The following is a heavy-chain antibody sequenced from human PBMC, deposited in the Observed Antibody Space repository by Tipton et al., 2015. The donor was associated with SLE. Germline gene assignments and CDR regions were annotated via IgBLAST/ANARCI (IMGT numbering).Heavy chain of an antibody. V-gene: IGHV4-38-2*02. CDR1: DYSITSGHY. D-gene: IGHD4-23*01. J-gene: IGHJ4*02. CDR3: ARFGGNSDY. CDR2: IYHSGTT. Sequence: TLSLTCTVSDYSITSGHYWAWIRQPPGKGLEWIGSIYHSGTTAYNPSLQSRVSISVDTSRNQLSLRLSSVTAADTATFYCARFGGNSDYWGQGTLVTVSS.